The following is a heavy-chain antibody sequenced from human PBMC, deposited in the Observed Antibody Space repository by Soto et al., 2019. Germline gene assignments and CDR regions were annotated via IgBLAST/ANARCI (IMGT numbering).Heavy chain of an antibody. V-gene: IGHV3-74*01. CDR3: AYYYGSGSYYRPPGYMDV. CDR1: GFTFSSYW. J-gene: IGHJ6*03. CDR2: INSDGSST. D-gene: IGHD3-10*01. Sequence: GGSLRLSCAASGFTFSSYWMHWVRQAPGKGLVWVSRINSDGSSTSYADSVKGRFTISRDNAKNTLYLQMNSLRAEDTAVYYCAYYYGSGSYYRPPGYMDVWGKGTTVTVSS.